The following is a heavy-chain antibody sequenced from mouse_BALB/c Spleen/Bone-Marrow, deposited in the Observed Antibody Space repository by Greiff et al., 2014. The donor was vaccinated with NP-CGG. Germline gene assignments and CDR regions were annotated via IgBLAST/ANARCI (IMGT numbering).Heavy chain of an antibody. CDR1: GYTFTSYT. J-gene: IGHJ3*01. Sequence: VKVVESGAELARPGASVKMSCKASGYTFTSYTMHWVKQRPGQGLEWIGYINPSSGYTNYNQKFKDKATLTADKSSSTAYMQLSSPTSEDSAVYYCARSGNYYGSSWFAYWGQGTLVTVSA. V-gene: IGHV1-4*01. D-gene: IGHD1-1*01. CDR2: INPSSGYT. CDR3: ARSGNYYGSSWFAY.